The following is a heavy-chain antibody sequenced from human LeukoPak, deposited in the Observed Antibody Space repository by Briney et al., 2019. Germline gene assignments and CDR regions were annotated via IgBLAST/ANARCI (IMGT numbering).Heavy chain of an antibody. CDR3: ARDEWFGELYAFDI. CDR2: IYYSGST. CDR1: GGSISSGDYY. Sequence: SENLSLTCTVSGGSISSGDYYWSWIRQPPGKGLEWIGYIYYSGSTYYNPSLKSRVTISVDTSKNQFSLKLSSVTAADTAVYYCARDEWFGELYAFDIWGQGTMVTVSS. J-gene: IGHJ3*02. D-gene: IGHD3-10*01. V-gene: IGHV4-30-4*08.